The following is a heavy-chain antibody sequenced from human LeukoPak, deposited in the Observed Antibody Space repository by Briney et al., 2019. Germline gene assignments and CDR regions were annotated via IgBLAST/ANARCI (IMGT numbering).Heavy chain of an antibody. V-gene: IGHV3-30*18. CDR2: ISYDGSNK. CDR1: GFTFSSYG. CDR3: AKGYSGYDSDAFDI. Sequence: GRSLRLSCAASGFTFSSYGMHWVRQAPGKGLEWVAVISYDGSNKYYADSVKGRFTISRDNSKNTLYLQMNSLRAEDMAVYYCAKGYSGYDSDAFDIWGQGTMVTVSS. D-gene: IGHD5-12*01. J-gene: IGHJ3*02.